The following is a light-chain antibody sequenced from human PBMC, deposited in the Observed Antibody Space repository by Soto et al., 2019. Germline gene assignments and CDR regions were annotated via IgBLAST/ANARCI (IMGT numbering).Light chain of an antibody. J-gene: IGLJ2*01. CDR2: EVS. Sequence: QSALTQPPSASGSPGQSVTISCTGTSSDVGDYNYVSWYQQHPGKAPKLMIYEVSKRPSGVPDRFSGSKSGNTASLTVSGLQAEDEADYYCSSYTGGNRPRFGGGTKVTVL. V-gene: IGLV2-8*01. CDR1: SSDVGDYNY. CDR3: SSYTGGNRPR.